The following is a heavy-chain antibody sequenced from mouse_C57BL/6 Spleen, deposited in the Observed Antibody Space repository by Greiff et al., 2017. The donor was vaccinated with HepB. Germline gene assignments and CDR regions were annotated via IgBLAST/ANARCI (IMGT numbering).Heavy chain of an antibody. V-gene: IGHV5-4*03. CDR1: GFTFSSYA. J-gene: IGHJ4*01. CDR3: ARSGEGDAMDY. CDR2: ISDGGSYT. Sequence: EVKLVESGGGLVKPGGSLKLSCAASGFTFSSYAMSWVRQTPEKRLEWVATISDGGSYTYYPDNVKGRFTISRDNAKNNLYLQMSHLKSEDTAMYYCARSGEGDAMDYWGQGTSVTVSS.